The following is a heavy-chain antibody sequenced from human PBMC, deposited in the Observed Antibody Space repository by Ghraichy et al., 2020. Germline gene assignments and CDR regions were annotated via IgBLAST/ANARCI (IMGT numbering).Heavy chain of an antibody. V-gene: IGHV3-33*01. Sequence: GESLNISCAASGFTFSSYGMHWVRQAPGKGLEWVAVIWYDGSNKYYADSVKGRFTISRDNSKNTLYLQMNSLRAEDTAVYYCAREPTGSWFFDYWGQGTMVNVSS. CDR3: AREPTGSWFFDY. D-gene: IGHD1-26*01. J-gene: IGHJ4*02. CDR2: IWYDGSNK. CDR1: GFTFSSYG.